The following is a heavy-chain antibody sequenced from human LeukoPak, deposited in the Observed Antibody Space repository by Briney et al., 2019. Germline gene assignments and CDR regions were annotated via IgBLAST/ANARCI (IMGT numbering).Heavy chain of an antibody. V-gene: IGHV3-23*01. D-gene: IGHD5-12*01. CDR1: GITFTNFA. J-gene: IGHJ4*02. CDR3: AKVRVATTGPFDY. CDR2: ISGSGGTT. Sequence: GGSLRLSCAASGITFTNFAMSWVRQAPGKGLEWVSTISGSGGTTYYVDSVKGRFTISRDNCRNTLYLQMNSLRAEDTAVYYCAKVRVATTGPFDYWGQGTLVTVSS.